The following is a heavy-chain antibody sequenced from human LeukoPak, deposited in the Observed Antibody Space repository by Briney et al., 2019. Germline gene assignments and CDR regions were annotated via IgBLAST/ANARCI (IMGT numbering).Heavy chain of an antibody. V-gene: IGHV1-8*03. CDR3: ARDYGGNSGWFDP. D-gene: IGHD4-23*01. CDR1: GYTFTSYD. Sequence: ASVKVSCKASGYTFTSYDLNWVRPAPGQGLEWMGWLNPNSGKTGYAQNFHGRVTITRNTAISTVYMELSSLRSEDTAVYYCARDYGGNSGWFDPWGQGTLVTVSS. J-gene: IGHJ5*02. CDR2: LNPNSGKT.